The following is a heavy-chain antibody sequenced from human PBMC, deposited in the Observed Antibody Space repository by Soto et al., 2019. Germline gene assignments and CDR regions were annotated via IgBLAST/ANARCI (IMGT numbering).Heavy chain of an antibody. V-gene: IGHV4-34*01. D-gene: IGHD2-15*01. Sequence: SETLSLTCAVYGGSFSGYYWSWIRKNTGKGLEWIGEINHSGSTNYNPSLKSRVTISVDTSKNQFSLKLSSVTAADTAVYYCARAAPRYCSGGSCYSGGDYWGQGTLVTVSS. CDR2: INHSGST. CDR3: ARAAPRYCSGGSCYSGGDY. J-gene: IGHJ4*02. CDR1: GGSFSGYY.